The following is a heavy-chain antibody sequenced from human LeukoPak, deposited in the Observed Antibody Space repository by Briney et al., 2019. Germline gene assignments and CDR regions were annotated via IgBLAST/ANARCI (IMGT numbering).Heavy chain of an antibody. Sequence: PSETLSLTCAVYGGTFSGYYWSWIRQPPGKRLEWVGESNDSGGTNYNPSLKSRVTISADKSKNQVSLKLSSVTAADTAVYYCARHGLSIAAPGRWFDPWGQGTLVTVSS. J-gene: IGHJ5*02. V-gene: IGHV4-34*01. CDR1: GGTFSGYY. CDR3: ARHGLSIAAPGRWFDP. D-gene: IGHD6-6*01. CDR2: SNDSGGT.